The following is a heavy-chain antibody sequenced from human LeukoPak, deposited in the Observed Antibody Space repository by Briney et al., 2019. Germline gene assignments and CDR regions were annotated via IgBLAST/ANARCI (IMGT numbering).Heavy chain of an antibody. J-gene: IGHJ4*02. CDR1: GFTFSTYS. V-gene: IGHV3-48*04. Sequence: GGSLRLSCAASGFTFSTYSMNWVRQAPGKGLEWVSYISSSSSTIYYADSVKGRFTISRDNAKNSLYLQMNSLRAEDTAVYYCASFASSSWYRDWGQGTLVTVSS. D-gene: IGHD6-13*01. CDR2: ISSSSSTI. CDR3: ASFASSSWYRD.